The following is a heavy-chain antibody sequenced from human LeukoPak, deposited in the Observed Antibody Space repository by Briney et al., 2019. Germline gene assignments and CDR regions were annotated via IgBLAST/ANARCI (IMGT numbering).Heavy chain of an antibody. D-gene: IGHD3-22*01. J-gene: IGHJ4*02. CDR3: ARGGSSGYYDY. V-gene: IGHV3-21*01. CDR1: GFTFTHYA. CDR2: ISSSSSYI. Sequence: PGGSLRLSCAASGFTFTHYAMHWVRQAPGKGLEWVSSISSSSSYIYYADSVKGRFTISRDNAKNSLYLQMNSLRAEDTAVYYCARGGSSGYYDYWGQGTLVTVSS.